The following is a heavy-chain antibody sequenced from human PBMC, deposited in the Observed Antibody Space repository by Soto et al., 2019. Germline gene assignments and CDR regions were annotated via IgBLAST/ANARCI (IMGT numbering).Heavy chain of an antibody. Sequence: SETLSLTCTVSGGSISSYYWRWIRQPAGKGLEWIGRIYTSGSTNYNPSLKSRVTMSVDTSKNQFSLKLSSVTAADTAVYYCARDQILGGDYSDGGWFDPWGQGTLVTVSS. V-gene: IGHV4-4*07. CDR1: GGSISSYY. CDR2: IYTSGST. J-gene: IGHJ5*02. D-gene: IGHD4-17*01. CDR3: ARDQILGGDYSDGGWFDP.